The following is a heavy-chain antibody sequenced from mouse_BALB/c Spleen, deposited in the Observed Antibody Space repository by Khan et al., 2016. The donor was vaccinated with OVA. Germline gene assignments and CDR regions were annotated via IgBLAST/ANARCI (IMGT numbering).Heavy chain of an antibody. CDR3: ARGGSSGPAWFAY. V-gene: IGHV3-6*02. J-gene: IGHJ3*01. D-gene: IGHD3-1*01. Sequence: EVELVESGPGLVKPSQSLSLTCSVTGYSITSGYFWNWIRQFPGNKLEWMGYIRYDGNSNYNPSLKNRISITRAPSKNQFFLKLNSVTPEDTSTYYGARGGSSGPAWFAYWGQGTLVTVSA. CDR1: GYSITSGYF. CDR2: IRYDGNS.